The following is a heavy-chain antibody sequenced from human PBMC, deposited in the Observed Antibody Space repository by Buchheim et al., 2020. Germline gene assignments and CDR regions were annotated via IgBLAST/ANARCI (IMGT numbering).Heavy chain of an antibody. V-gene: IGHV3-30*18. Sequence: QVQLVESGGGVVQPGRSLRLSCAASGFTFSSYGMHWVRQAPGKGLEWVAVISYDGSNKYYADSVKGRFTISRDNSKNTLYLQMNSLRAEETDVYYCANTHVCGGKHFDYWGQGTL. CDR2: ISYDGSNK. CDR3: ANTHVCGGKHFDY. J-gene: IGHJ4*02. D-gene: IGHD4-23*01. CDR1: GFTFSSYG.